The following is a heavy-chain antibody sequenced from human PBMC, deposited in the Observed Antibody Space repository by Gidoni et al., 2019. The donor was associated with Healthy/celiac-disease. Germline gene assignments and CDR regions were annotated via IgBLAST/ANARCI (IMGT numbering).Heavy chain of an antibody. J-gene: IGHJ6*02. Sequence: EVKLVESGGGLVQTGRSLRLSCAASGFTFDDYAMHWVRQAPGKGLEWVAGISWNSGSIGYADSVKGRFTISRDNAKNSLYLHMNSLIAEDTALYYCAKDISCSGGSCYPYYYYVMDVWVQGPTFTVS. CDR3: AKDISCSGGSCYPYYYYVMDV. CDR2: ISWNSGSI. D-gene: IGHD2-15*01. CDR1: GFTFDDYA. V-gene: IGHV3-9*01.